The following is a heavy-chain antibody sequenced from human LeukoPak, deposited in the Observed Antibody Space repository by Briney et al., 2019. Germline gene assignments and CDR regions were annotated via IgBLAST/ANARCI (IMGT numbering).Heavy chain of an antibody. CDR2: INHSGST. V-gene: IGHV4-34*01. CDR1: GGSFSGYY. J-gene: IGHJ4*02. CDR3: ARGNIAVPAAIDYFDY. Sequence: PSETLSLTCAVYGGSFSGYYWSWIRQPPGKGLEWIGEINHSGSTNYNPSLKSRVTISVDTSKNQFSLKLSSVTAADTAVYYCARGNIAVPAAIDYFDYWGQGTLVTVSS. D-gene: IGHD2-2*01.